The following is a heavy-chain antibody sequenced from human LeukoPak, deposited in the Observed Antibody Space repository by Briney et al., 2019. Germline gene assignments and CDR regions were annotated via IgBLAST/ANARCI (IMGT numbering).Heavy chain of an antibody. CDR3: ARDFLECSRASRLNWFDP. D-gene: IGHD2-2*01. Sequence: ASETLSLTCTVSGGSISSYYWSWIRQPPGKGLEWIGYIYYSGTTNYNPSLKSRVSISVDTSKNEFSLRLSSVTAADTAVYYCARDFLECSRASRLNWFDPWGQGTLVTVSS. CDR2: IYYSGTT. J-gene: IGHJ5*02. CDR1: GGSISSYY. V-gene: IGHV4-59*01.